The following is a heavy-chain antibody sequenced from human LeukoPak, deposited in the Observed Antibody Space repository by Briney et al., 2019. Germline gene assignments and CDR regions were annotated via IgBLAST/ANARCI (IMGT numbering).Heavy chain of an antibody. Sequence: GGSLRLSCSASGFIFSDYAMRWVRQAPGKGLEYISAISSDGDRTYFTDSVKGRFTISRDTSKNTLYMQMNNLRVEDTAVYYCVKGFHFDWWGQGTLVTVSS. CDR3: VKGFHFDW. V-gene: IGHV3-64*04. J-gene: IGHJ4*02. CDR1: GFIFSDYA. CDR2: ISSDGDRT.